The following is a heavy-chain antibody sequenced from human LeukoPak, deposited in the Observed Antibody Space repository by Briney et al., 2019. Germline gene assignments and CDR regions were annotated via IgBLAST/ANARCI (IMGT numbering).Heavy chain of an antibody. CDR2: IYYSGST. V-gene: IGHV4-59*08. CDR1: GGSLSSYY. D-gene: IGHD2-2*01. CDR3: ARHVPPYAGAFDI. Sequence: SETLSLTCPGSGGSLSSYYWSWIRPPPGKGLAWIGHIYYSGSTNYNPSLMRGVTIPVVQTKNQFPLKLSSETAADTAVYYCARHVPPYAGAFDISGQRTMVTVSS. J-gene: IGHJ3*02.